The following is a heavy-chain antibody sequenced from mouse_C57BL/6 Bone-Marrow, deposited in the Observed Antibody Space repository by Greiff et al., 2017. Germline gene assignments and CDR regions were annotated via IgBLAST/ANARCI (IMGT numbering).Heavy chain of an antibody. Sequence: EVHLVESGGGLVQPGGSLKLSCAATGFTFSDYYMYWVRQTPEKRLEWVAYISNGGGSTYYPDTVKGRFTISRDNAKNTLYLQMSRLKSEDTALYYCAGHFPGRYFDVWGTGTTVTVSS. J-gene: IGHJ1*03. CDR2: ISNGGGST. CDR3: AGHFPGRYFDV. V-gene: IGHV5-12*01. D-gene: IGHD3-3*01. CDR1: GFTFSDYY.